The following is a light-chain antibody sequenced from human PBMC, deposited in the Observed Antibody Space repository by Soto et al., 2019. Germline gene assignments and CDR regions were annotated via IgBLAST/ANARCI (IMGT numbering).Light chain of an antibody. Sequence: QSALTQPASVSGSPGQSITISGAGTMRDVGAYNLVSWYQQHPGRAPQLIIYEVRNRPSGISFRFSGSKSGNTASLTISGLQDEDEADYYCSSYTSQSSLIFGGGTKLTVL. CDR3: SSYTSQSSLI. CDR2: EVR. V-gene: IGLV2-14*01. J-gene: IGLJ2*01. CDR1: MRDVGAYNL.